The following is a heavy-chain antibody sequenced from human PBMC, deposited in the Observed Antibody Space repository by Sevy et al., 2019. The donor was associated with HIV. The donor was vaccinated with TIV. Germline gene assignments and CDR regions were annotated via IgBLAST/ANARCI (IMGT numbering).Heavy chain of an antibody. V-gene: IGHV1-18*01. CDR2: ISGHDGNT. J-gene: IGHJ6*02. CDR1: GYTFSSYG. CDR3: ARDSMPLVQGLRMTPYYYAMDV. Sequence: ASVKVSCQASGYTFSSYGITWVRQVPGQGLEWMGWISGHDGNTIYTQKFQGRVTMTTDTATSTAYMEVMSLRSDDTAVFYCARDSMPLVQGLRMTPYYYAMDVWGQGTTVTVSS. D-gene: IGHD3-10*01.